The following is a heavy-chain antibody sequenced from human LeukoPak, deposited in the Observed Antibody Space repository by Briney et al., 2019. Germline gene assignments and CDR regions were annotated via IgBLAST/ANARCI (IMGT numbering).Heavy chain of an antibody. CDR2: INSISTYI. D-gene: IGHD5-18*01. J-gene: IGHJ3*01. Sequence: PGGSLRLSCAASGFTFSTYAMAWVRQAPGKGLEWVSSINSISTYIYYADSLRGRFTISRDNADNSLYLQMNSLRAEDTAVYYCARDIADTGAIDAFDLWGQGTMVTVSS. V-gene: IGHV3-21*01. CDR3: ARDIADTGAIDAFDL. CDR1: GFTFSTYA.